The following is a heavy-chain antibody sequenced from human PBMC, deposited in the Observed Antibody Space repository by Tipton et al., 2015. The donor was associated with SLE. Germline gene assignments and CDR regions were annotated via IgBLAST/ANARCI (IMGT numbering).Heavy chain of an antibody. V-gene: IGHV4-59*11. CDR1: GGSISGHY. CDR3: ARDNVDFMNGGGYNGMDV. CDR2: IYHSGSP. Sequence: TLSLTCTVSGGSISGHYWSWIRQPPGQGLEWMGYIYHSGSPTYNPSLKSRVTISIDTSKNQFSLKLSSVTAADTAVYYCARDNVDFMNGGGYNGMDVWGQGTTVTVSS. J-gene: IGHJ6*02. D-gene: IGHD4-23*01.